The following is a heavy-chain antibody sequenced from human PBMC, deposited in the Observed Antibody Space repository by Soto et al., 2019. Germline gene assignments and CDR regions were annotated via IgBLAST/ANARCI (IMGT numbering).Heavy chain of an antibody. CDR2: ISGSGGST. J-gene: IGHJ4*02. CDR1: GFTFSSYA. V-gene: IGHV3-23*01. CDR3: AKGLYCSGGSCFFDY. Sequence: EVQLLESGGGLVQPGGSLRLSCAASGFTFSSYAMNWVRQAPGKGLEWVSGISGSGGSTYYADAVKGRFTISRDNSENTLFLQMNSLRTKDTAVYYCAKGLYCSGGSCFFDYWGQGTLVTVSS. D-gene: IGHD2-15*01.